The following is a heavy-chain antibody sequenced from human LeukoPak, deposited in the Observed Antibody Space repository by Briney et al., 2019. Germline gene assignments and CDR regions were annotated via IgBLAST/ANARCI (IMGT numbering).Heavy chain of an antibody. Sequence: RASVKVSCKASGYTFTSYDINWVRQATGQGLEWMGWISAYNGNTNYAQKLQGRVTMTTDTSTSTAYMELRSLRSDDTAVYYCARDGTAAASHWGPGTLVTVSS. CDR1: GYTFTSYD. CDR2: ISAYNGNT. V-gene: IGHV1-18*01. CDR3: ARDGTAAASH. J-gene: IGHJ4*02. D-gene: IGHD6-13*01.